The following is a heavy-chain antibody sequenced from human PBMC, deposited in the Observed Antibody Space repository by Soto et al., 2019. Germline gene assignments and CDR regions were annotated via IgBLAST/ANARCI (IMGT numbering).Heavy chain of an antibody. V-gene: IGHV3-23*01. Sequence: WGSLRLSCEASGFNFVSYAISCVRHSPLKWLEWVSVISGSGGSAHHADSVKGRFTISRDNSKNILYLQMNSLRADDTALYYCAKDGPYYDSSGYFDALDIWGQGTMVTVSS. D-gene: IGHD3-22*01. CDR3: AKDGPYYDSSGYFDALDI. CDR1: GFNFVSYA. J-gene: IGHJ3*02. CDR2: ISGSGGSA.